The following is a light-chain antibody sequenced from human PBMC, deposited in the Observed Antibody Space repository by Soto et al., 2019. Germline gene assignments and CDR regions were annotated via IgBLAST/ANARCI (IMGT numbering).Light chain of an antibody. Sequence: QSVLTQPPSMSASPGQMVTISCSGGSSNIGSNYVYWYQHFPGAAPRLLIYTNNKRSSGVPEQFSGSKSGTSASLAISGLRSGDEADYYCAAWDDSLSGFWLFGGGTKLTVL. CDR3: AAWDDSLSGFWL. CDR1: SSNIGSNY. CDR2: TNN. V-gene: IGLV1-47*02. J-gene: IGLJ3*02.